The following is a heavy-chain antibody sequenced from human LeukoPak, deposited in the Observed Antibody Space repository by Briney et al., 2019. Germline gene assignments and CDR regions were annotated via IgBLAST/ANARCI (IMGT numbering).Heavy chain of an antibody. Sequence: SETLSLTCAVYGGSFSGYYWSWIRQPPGKGLEWIGEINHSGNTNYNPSLKSRVTISVDMSKNQFSLKLSSVTAADTAVYYCARDSVLYNYRPGAFDIWGQGTMVTVSS. CDR3: ARDSVLYNYRPGAFDI. CDR2: INHSGNT. D-gene: IGHD5-24*01. CDR1: GGSFSGYY. V-gene: IGHV4-34*01. J-gene: IGHJ3*02.